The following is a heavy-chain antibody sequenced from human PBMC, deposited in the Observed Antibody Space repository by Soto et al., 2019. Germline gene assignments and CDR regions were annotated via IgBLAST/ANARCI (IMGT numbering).Heavy chain of an antibody. Sequence: QVQLVQSGAEVKKPGSSVKVSCKASGGTFSSYTISWVRQAPGQGLEWMGRIIPILGIANYAQKFQGRVTITADKSTSTANIELSSLRSEDTAVYYCARDIPGALIVTSWFDPWGQGTLVTVSS. CDR2: IIPILGIA. J-gene: IGHJ5*02. CDR3: ARDIPGALIVTSWFDP. V-gene: IGHV1-69*08. D-gene: IGHD5-12*01. CDR1: GGTFSSYT.